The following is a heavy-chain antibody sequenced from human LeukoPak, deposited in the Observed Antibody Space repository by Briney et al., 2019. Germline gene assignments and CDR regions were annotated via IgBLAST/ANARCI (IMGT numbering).Heavy chain of an antibody. CDR2: ISYDGSNK. D-gene: IGHD3-22*01. CDR1: GFTFSSYG. J-gene: IGHJ6*02. CDR3: AKDQSYDSMDYGMDV. V-gene: IGHV3-30*18. Sequence: PGGSLRLSCAASGFTFSSYGMHWVRQAPGKGLEWVAVISYDGSNKYYADSVKGRFTISRDNSKNTLYVTMNRVRAEDTAVYYCAKDQSYDSMDYGMDVWGQGTTVTVSS.